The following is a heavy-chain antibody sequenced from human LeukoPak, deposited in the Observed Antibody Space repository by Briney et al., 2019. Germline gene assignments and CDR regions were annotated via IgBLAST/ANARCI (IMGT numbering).Heavy chain of an antibody. CDR1: GFTFSNYW. V-gene: IGHV3-74*01. CDR2: INDDGSAT. Sequence: GSLRLSCAASGFTFSNYWMHWVRQVPGKGLVWVSRINDDGSATFYADSVKGRFTISRDNAKNTLFLQMSSLRAEDTAVYFCAREILAPGKTHDYWGQGTLVTVSS. CDR3: AREILAPGKTHDY. J-gene: IGHJ4*02.